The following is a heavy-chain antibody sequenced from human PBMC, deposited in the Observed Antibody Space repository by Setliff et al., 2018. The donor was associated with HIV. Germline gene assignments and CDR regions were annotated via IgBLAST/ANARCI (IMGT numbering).Heavy chain of an antibody. J-gene: IGHJ4*02. CDR3: ARDVGRAGYCFDH. V-gene: IGHV1-69*13. Sequence: SVKVSCKASGDTFNSYAISWVRQAPGQGLEWMGGVIPIFGTANYAQKFQGRVTTTADESTSTAYMELRSLRSDDTAVYYCARDVGRAGYCFDHWGQGTLVTVSS. CDR2: VIPIFGTA. D-gene: IGHD5-12*01. CDR1: GDTFNSYA.